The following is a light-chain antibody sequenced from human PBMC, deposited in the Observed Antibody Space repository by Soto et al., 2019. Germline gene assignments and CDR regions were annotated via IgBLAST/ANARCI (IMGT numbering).Light chain of an antibody. CDR2: EVT. CDR1: NSDVGNYNL. J-gene: IGLJ3*02. Sequence: QSVLTQPASVSVSPGQSITISFTGTNSDVGNYNLVSWYQQHPGKAPKLMMYEVTKRPSGVSNRFSGSKSGNTASLTISGLQAEDEADYYCCSYEGSANWVFGGGTKVTVL. CDR3: CSYEGSANWV. V-gene: IGLV2-23*02.